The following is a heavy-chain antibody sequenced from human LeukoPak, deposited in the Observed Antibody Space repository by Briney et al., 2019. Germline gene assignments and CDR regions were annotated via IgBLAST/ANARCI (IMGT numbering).Heavy chain of an antibody. CDR1: GGTFSSYA. J-gene: IGHJ4*02. V-gene: IGHV1-18*01. D-gene: IGHD3-22*01. CDR2: ISAYNGNT. Sequence: GASVKVSCKASGGTFSSYAISWVRQAPGQGLEWMGWISAYNGNTNNAQKFQGRVTVTTDTSTSTAYMELRGLRSDDTAVYYCARDDRSGYYDDWGQGTLVTLSS. CDR3: ARDDRSGYYDD.